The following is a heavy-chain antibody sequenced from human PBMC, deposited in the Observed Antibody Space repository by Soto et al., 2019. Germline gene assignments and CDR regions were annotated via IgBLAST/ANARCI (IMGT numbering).Heavy chain of an antibody. V-gene: IGHV3-15*01. Sequence: EVQLVESGGGLVKPGGSLRLSCAASGFTFTNARMSWVRRAPGKGLEWVGHIKSKSHGGTTDYAAPVKGRFTISRDDSKNTLYLQLDSLKAEDTAVYYCATEECTGGGCDVRNAFYRWGQGAMVTVSS. D-gene: IGHD2-8*02. CDR2: IKSKSHGGTT. CDR1: GFTFTNAR. CDR3: ATEECTGGGCDVRNAFYR. J-gene: IGHJ3*02.